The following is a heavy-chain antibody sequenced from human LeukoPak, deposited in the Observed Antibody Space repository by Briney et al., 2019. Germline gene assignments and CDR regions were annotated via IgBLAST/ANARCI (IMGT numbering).Heavy chain of an antibody. J-gene: IGHJ4*02. V-gene: IGHV3-43*01. CDR1: GFTFDDYT. Sequence: GGSLRLSCAASGFTFDDYTMHWVRQAPGKGLEWVSLISWYGGSTYYAVCVKGRFTISRDKSKNSLYLQMNSLRTEDTALYYCAKEDRSGYYYFDYWGQGTLVTVSS. CDR3: AKEDRSGYYYFDY. CDR2: ISWYGGST. D-gene: IGHD3-22*01.